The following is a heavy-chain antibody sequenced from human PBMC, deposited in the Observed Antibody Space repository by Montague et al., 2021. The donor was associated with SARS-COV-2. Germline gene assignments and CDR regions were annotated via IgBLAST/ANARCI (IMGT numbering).Heavy chain of an antibody. CDR3: AREDRWNWFDP. V-gene: IGHV4-59*01. CDR1: GGSINSDY. CDR2: IYYRGST. D-gene: IGHD5-24*01. Sequence: SETLSLTCTVSGGSINSDYWSWIRQPPGKGLEWIGYIYYRGSTNYNPSPETRVTISVDPSKNQFSLKLSSVTAADTAVYYCAREDRWNWFDPWGQGTLVIVSS. J-gene: IGHJ5*02.